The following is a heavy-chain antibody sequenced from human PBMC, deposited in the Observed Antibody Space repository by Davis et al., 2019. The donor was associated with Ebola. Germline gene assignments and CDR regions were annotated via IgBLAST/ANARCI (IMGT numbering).Heavy chain of an antibody. D-gene: IGHD1-26*01. CDR2: IKQDGSEK. Sequence: GGSLRLSCAASGFTFSSYSMNWVRQAPGKGLEWVANIKQDGSEKYYVDSVKGRFTISRDNAKSSLYLQMNSLRAEDTAVYYCARFYSGNYFDYWGQGTLVTVSS. CDR1: GFTFSSYS. CDR3: ARFYSGNYFDY. V-gene: IGHV3-7*01. J-gene: IGHJ4*02.